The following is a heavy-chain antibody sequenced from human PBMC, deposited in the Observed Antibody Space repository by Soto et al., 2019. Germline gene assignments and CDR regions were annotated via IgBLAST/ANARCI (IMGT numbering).Heavy chain of an antibody. J-gene: IGHJ3*01. CDR2: IGGTDGDSDGVP. Sequence: VQLLESGGDLVQPGGSLRLSCVASGFILNNYAMSWVRQAPGKGLEWVSTIGGTDGDSDGVPWYEDSVKGRLTISRDSTPYSQFLRMDTVRAADSALAYCMTRGRNWGAFDFLGQGTTVVVSS. V-gene: IGHV3-23*01. CDR3: MTRGRNWGAFDF. D-gene: IGHD7-27*01. CDR1: GFILNNYA.